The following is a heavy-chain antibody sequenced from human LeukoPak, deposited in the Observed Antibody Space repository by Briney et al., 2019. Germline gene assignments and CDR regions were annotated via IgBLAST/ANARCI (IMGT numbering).Heavy chain of an antibody. V-gene: IGHV3-66*01. CDR2: IYSGGST. D-gene: IGHD2-2*01. Sequence: GGSLRLSCAASGFTVSSNYMSWVRQAPGKELEWVSVIYSGGSTYYADSVKGRFTISRDNSKNTLYLQMNSLRAEDTAVYYCAREYCSSTSCYDRNAFDIWGQGTMVTVSS. CDR3: AREYCSSTSCYDRNAFDI. J-gene: IGHJ3*02. CDR1: GFTVSSNY.